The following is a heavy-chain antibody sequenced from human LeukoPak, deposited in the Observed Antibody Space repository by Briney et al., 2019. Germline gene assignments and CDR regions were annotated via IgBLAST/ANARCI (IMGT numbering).Heavy chain of an antibody. Sequence: GASVKVSCKSSGYTFTSYYMHWVRQAPGQGLEWMGIINPSGGSTSYAQKFQGRVTMTRDTSTSTVYMELSSLRSEDTAVYYCARDRFLWLQTTYYYGMEVWGQGTTVTVSS. CDR3: ARDRFLWLQTTYYYGMEV. CDR2: INPSGGST. CDR1: GYTFTSYY. V-gene: IGHV1-46*01. D-gene: IGHD5-24*01. J-gene: IGHJ6*02.